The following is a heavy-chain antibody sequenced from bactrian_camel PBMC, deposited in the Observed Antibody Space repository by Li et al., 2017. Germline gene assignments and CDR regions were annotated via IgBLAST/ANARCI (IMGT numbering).Heavy chain of an antibody. CDR3: AARGPYCYTKLSVRDFTY. CDR1: GFTYLRNC. Sequence: VQLVESGGGSVEAGESLRLSCKADGFTYLRNCMAWFRQAPGKEREGVARIESDGFISYVDSVKGRFTISEDNAKNTLYLQMNSLKPEDTAMYYCAARGPYCYTKLSVRDFTYWGQGTQVTVS. D-gene: IGHD2*01. CDR2: IESDGFI. V-gene: IGHV3S26*01. J-gene: IGHJ6*01.